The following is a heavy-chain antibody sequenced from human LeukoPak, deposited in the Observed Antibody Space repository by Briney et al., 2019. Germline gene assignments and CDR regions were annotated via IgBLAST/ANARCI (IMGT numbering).Heavy chain of an antibody. D-gene: IGHD4-23*01. Sequence: GESLKISCKGSGYSFTSYWIGWVRQMPGKGLEWMGIIYPGDSDTRYSPSFQGQVTISADKSISTAYLQWSSLKASDTAMYYCERGPLAVVTPWIFDYWGQGTLVTVSS. CDR3: ERGPLAVVTPWIFDY. J-gene: IGHJ4*02. V-gene: IGHV5-51*01. CDR1: GYSFTSYW. CDR2: IYPGDSDT.